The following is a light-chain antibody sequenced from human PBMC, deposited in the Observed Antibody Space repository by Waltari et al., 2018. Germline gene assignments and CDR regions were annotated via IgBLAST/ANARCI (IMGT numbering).Light chain of an antibody. Sequence: QSALTQPASVSGPPGQSITISCTGTTSDVGNYNLVSWYQHHPGKAPKLMICEVIKRPSGVSNRFSGSKSVYTASLTSSVLQAEDGADYYRCSYAGIGTYGFGTRPKVTVL. J-gene: IGLJ1*01. V-gene: IGLV2-23*02. CDR2: EVI. CDR1: TSDVGNYNL. CDR3: CSYAGIGTYG.